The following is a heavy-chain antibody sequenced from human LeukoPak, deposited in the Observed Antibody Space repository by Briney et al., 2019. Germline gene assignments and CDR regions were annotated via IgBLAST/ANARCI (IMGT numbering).Heavy chain of an antibody. V-gene: IGHV1-2*02. J-gene: IGHJ3*02. D-gene: IGHD3-10*01. CDR3: ARSDGYGLVGI. CDR1: GYTFTGYY. CDR2: INPNSGGT. Sequence: ASVKVSCKASGYTFTGYYMHWVRQAPGQGLEWMGWINPNSGGTNYAQKFQGRVTMTTDTSTSTAYMELRSLRSDDTAVYYCARSDGYGLVGIWGQGTMVTVSS.